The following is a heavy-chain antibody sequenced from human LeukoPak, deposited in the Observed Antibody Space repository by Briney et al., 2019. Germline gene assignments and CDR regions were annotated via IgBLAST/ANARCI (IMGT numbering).Heavy chain of an antibody. Sequence: ASVKVSCKVSGYTLTELSMRWVRQAPGKGLEWMGGFDPEDGETIYAQKFQGRVTMTEDTSTDTAYMELSSLRSEDTAVYYCATDQGEGTRLFDYWGQGTLVTVSS. CDR2: FDPEDGET. V-gene: IGHV1-24*01. D-gene: IGHD2-2*01. CDR1: GYTLTELS. CDR3: ATDQGEGTRLFDY. J-gene: IGHJ4*02.